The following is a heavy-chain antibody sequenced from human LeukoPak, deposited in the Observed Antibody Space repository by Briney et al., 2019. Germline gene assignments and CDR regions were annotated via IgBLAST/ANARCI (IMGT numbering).Heavy chain of an antibody. CDR3: ARAFYPGYYSYMAV. J-gene: IGHJ6*03. CDR2: IYYSGST. V-gene: IGHV4-61*01. CDR1: GYSISNGYY. D-gene: IGHD3-3*02. Sequence: TSETLSLSCTVSGYSISNGYYWAWIRQPPGKGLEWIGYIYYSGSTNYNPSLKSRVTISVDTSKNQFSLKLSSVTAADTAVYYCARAFYPGYYSYMAVWGKGTTVTVSS.